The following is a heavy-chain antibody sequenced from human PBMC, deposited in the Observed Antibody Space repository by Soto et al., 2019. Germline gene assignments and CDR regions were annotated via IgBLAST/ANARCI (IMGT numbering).Heavy chain of an antibody. Sequence: GGSLRLSCAASGITFSIYAMSWVRQAPGKGLEWVSAISGRGDSTYYADSVEGRFTISRDNSKNTLYLQMNSLRAEDTAIYWVAPSVFAYMDVWGGGTRLTVS. CDR1: GITFSIYA. V-gene: IGHV3-23*01. J-gene: IGHJ6*03. CDR2: ISGRGDST. D-gene: IGHD2-15*01. CDR3: APSVFAYMDV.